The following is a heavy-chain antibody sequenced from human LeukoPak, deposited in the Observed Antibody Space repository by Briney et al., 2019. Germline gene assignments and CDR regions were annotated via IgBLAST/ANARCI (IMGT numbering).Heavy chain of an antibody. CDR2: ISSSGSTI. J-gene: IGHJ4*02. D-gene: IGHD2-8*02. CDR1: GFTFSSYE. CDR3: ARAWWGDGHFDY. V-gene: IGHV3-48*03. Sequence: RGSLRLSCAASGFTFSSYEMNWVRQAPGKGLEWVSYISSSGSTIYYADSIRGRFTISRDNAKNSLYLQMNSLRAEDTAVYYCARAWWGDGHFDYWGQRTMVAVSS.